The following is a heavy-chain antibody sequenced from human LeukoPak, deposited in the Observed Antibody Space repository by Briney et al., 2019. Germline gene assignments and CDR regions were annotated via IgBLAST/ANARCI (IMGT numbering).Heavy chain of an antibody. CDR3: ARVPLVGATDYFDY. V-gene: IGHV1-8*01. CDR1: GYTFTIYD. J-gene: IGHJ4*02. D-gene: IGHD1-26*01. CDR2: MNPNSGNT. Sequence: ASVKVSCKASGYTFTIYDINWVRQATGQGLEWMGWMNPNSGNTGYAQKFQGRVTMTRNTSISTAYMELSSLRSEDTAVYYCARVPLVGATDYFDYWGQGTLVTVSS.